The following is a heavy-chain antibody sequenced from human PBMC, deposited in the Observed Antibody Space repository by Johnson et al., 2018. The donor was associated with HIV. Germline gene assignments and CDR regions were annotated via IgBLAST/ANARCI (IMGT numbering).Heavy chain of an antibody. CDR1: GFTFSSYA. V-gene: IGHV3-30*04. J-gene: IGHJ3*02. CDR3: ARSDSSSWYPDLDSFDI. D-gene: IGHD6-13*01. CDR2: ISYDGSNQ. Sequence: QVQLVESGGGVVQPGRSLRLSCAASGFTFSSYAMHWVRQAPAKGLDRVPVISYDGSNQFYGASVKGRFPIPRDNSKNPLNLQMHRLRAEDTAVYYCARSDSSSWYPDLDSFDIWGQGTMVTVSS.